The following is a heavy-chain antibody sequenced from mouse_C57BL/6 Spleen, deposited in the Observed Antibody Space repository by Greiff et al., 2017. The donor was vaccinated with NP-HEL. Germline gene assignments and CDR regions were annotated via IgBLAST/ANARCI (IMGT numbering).Heavy chain of an antibody. V-gene: IGHV3-6*01. CDR2: ISYDGSN. D-gene: IGHD2-3*01. J-gene: IGHJ2*01. CDR1: GYSITSGYY. CDR3: ARGRGLYDGYLYYFDY. Sequence: EVKLMESGPGLVKPSQSLSLTCSVTGYSITSGYYWNWIRQFPGNKLEWMGYISYDGSNNYNPSLKNRISITRDTSKNQFFLKLNSVTTEDTATYYCARGRGLYDGYLYYFDYWGQGTTLTVSS.